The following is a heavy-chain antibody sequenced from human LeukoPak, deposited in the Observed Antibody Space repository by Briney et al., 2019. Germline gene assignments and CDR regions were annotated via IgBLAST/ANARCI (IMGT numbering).Heavy chain of an antibody. D-gene: IGHD5-18*01. CDR1: GFTLSSFN. CDR3: VKDHHVFGYMYGYFDY. V-gene: IGHV3-21*01. CDR2: ISSSSSYI. Sequence: PGGSLRLSCAASGFTLSSFNMNWVRQAPGKGLEWVSSISSSSSYIYYADSVKGRFTVSRDNSKNTLYLQMNSLRAEDTAVYYCVKDHHVFGYMYGYFDYWGQGTLVTVSS. J-gene: IGHJ4*02.